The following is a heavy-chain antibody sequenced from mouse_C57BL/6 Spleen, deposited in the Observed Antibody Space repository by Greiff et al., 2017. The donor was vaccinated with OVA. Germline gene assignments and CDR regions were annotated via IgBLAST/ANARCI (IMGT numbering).Heavy chain of an antibody. CDR1: GYSITSGYY. D-gene: IGHD1-1*01. CDR2: ISYDGSN. J-gene: IGHJ3*01. CDR3: AITTVVATDWFAY. Sequence: DVKLQESGPGLVKPSQSLSLTCSVTGYSITSGYYWNWIRQFPGNKLEWMGYISYDGSNNYNPSLKNRISITRDTSKNQFFLKLNSVTTEDTATYYCAITTVVATDWFAYWGQGTLVTVSA. V-gene: IGHV3-6*01.